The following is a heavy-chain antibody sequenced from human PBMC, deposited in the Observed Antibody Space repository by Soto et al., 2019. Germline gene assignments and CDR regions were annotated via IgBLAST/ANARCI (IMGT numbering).Heavy chain of an antibody. D-gene: IGHD3-22*01. Sequence: GGSLRLSCAASGFTFSSYAMSWVRQAPGKGLEWVSAISGSGGSTYYADSVKGRFTISRDNSKNTLYLQMNSLRAEDTAVYYCAKDGNYYDSSGYYSSFDYWGQGTLVTVSS. V-gene: IGHV3-23*01. CDR3: AKDGNYYDSSGYYSSFDY. J-gene: IGHJ4*02. CDR2: ISGSGGST. CDR1: GFTFSSYA.